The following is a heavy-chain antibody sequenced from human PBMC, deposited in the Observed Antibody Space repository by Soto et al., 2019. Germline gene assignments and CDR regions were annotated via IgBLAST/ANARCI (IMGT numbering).Heavy chain of an antibody. J-gene: IGHJ5*02. CDR2: ISAYNGNT. Sequence: ASVKVSCKASGYTFTSYGISWVRQTPGQGLEWMGWISAYNGNTNYAQKLQGRVTMTTDTSTSTAYMELRSLRSDDTAVYYCARGPIYGSGSNWFDPWGQGTLVTVSS. D-gene: IGHD3-10*01. CDR3: ARGPIYGSGSNWFDP. V-gene: IGHV1-18*01. CDR1: GYTFTSYG.